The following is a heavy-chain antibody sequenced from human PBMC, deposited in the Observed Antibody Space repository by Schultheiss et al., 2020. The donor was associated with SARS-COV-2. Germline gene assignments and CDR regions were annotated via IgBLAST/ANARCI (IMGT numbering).Heavy chain of an antibody. CDR2: INHSGST. CDR1: GGSFSGYY. D-gene: IGHD2-15*01. Sequence: SETLSHTCAVYGGSFSGYYWSWIRQPPGKGLEWIGEINHSGSTNYNPSLKSRVTISVDTSKNQFSLKLSSVTAADTAVYYCARLVVVAATRSRAHFDYWGQGTLVTVSS. J-gene: IGHJ4*02. V-gene: IGHV4-34*01. CDR3: ARLVVVAATRSRAHFDY.